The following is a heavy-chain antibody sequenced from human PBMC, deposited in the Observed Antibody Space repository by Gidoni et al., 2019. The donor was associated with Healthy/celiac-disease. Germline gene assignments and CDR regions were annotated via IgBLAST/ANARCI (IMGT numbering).Heavy chain of an antibody. V-gene: IGHV4-30-4*01. Sequence: QVQLQESGPGLVKPSQTLSLTCTVSGGSISRGDYYWSWIRQPPGKGLECIGYIYYSGSTYYNPTLKSRVNIAVDTSKNQFSLKLSSVTAADTAVYYCARDLGRYYFDYWGQGTLVTVSS. J-gene: IGHJ4*02. CDR1: GGSISRGDYY. CDR3: ARDLGRYYFDY. CDR2: IYYSGST.